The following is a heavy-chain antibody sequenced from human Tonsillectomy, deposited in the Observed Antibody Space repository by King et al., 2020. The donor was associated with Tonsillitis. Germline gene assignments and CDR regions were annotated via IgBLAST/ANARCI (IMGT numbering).Heavy chain of an antibody. CDR1: GGSISSGGYY. D-gene: IGHD6-6*01. V-gene: IGHV4-31*03. J-gene: IGHJ4*02. Sequence: VQLQESGPGLVKPSQTLSLTCTVSGGSISSGGYYWRWIRQHPGKGLEWIGYIYYSVSTYYNPSLKSRVTISVDTSKNQFSLKLSSVTAADTAVYYCHSSSSWAEWDTDYWGQGTLVTVSS. CDR2: IYYSVST. CDR3: HSSSSWAEWDTDY.